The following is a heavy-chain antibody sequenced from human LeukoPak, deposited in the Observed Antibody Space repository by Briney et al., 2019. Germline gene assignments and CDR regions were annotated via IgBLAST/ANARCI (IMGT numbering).Heavy chain of an antibody. D-gene: IGHD3-22*01. V-gene: IGHV3-23*01. CDR2: ISGSGGST. CDR3: ASGVVVITNSAFDI. Sequence: SGGSLRLSCAASGFTFSSYAMSWVRQAPGKGLEWVSAISGSGGSTYYADSVKGRFTISRDNSKNTLYLQMNSLRAEDTAVYYCASGVVVITNSAFDIWGQGTMVTVSS. CDR1: GFTFSSYA. J-gene: IGHJ3*02.